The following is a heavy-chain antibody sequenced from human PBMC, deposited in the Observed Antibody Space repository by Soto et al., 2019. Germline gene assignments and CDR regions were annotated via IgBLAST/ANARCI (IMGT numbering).Heavy chain of an antibody. CDR1: GFIFHNYT. V-gene: IGHV3-64D*06. CDR2: IDKDGIRT. CDR3: VKYSKPVG. J-gene: IGHJ4*02. D-gene: IGHD1-26*01. Sequence: HPGGSLRLSCAASGFIFHNYTMHWFRQAPGKGLEYVSTIDKDGIRTYYADSVKGRFTISRDNPKSTLYLEMRNLRLEDTAVYYCVKYSKPVGWGQGALVTVSS.